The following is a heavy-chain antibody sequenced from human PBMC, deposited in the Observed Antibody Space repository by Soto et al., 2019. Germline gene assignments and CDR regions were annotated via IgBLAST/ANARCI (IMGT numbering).Heavy chain of an antibody. Sequence: PSETLSLTCTVSGGSISSGGYYWSWIRQHPGKGLEWIGYIYYSGSTYYNPSLKSRVTISVDTSKNQFSLKLSSVTAADTAVYYCARACITMVRGVISAPNYYYYGMDVWGQGTTVTVSS. CDR1: GGSISSGGYY. V-gene: IGHV4-31*03. CDR2: IYYSGST. D-gene: IGHD3-10*01. J-gene: IGHJ6*02. CDR3: ARACITMVRGVISAPNYYYYGMDV.